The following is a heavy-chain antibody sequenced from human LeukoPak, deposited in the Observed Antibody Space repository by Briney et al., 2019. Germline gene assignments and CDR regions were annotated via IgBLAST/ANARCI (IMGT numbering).Heavy chain of an antibody. Sequence: GASVKVSCKTSGYTFTDYYIHWVRQAPGQGLEWMGWINPNSGETNSAQKFQGRVAMTGDTSISTAYMELRRVTSDDTAVYYCARDRDYSNTERGFDYWGQGTPVTASS. J-gene: IGHJ4*02. CDR2: INPNSGET. V-gene: IGHV1-2*02. CDR3: ARDRDYSNTERGFDY. CDR1: GYTFTDYY. D-gene: IGHD4-11*01.